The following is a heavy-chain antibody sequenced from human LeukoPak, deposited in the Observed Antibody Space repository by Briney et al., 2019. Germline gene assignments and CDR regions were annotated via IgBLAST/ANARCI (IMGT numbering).Heavy chain of an antibody. J-gene: IGHJ4*02. CDR3: ARRSGEQPDY. V-gene: IGHV4-39*01. D-gene: IGHD3-3*01. CDR1: GGTISSSSYY. Sequence: SETLSLTCTVSGGTISSSSYYWGWIRQPPGKGLEWIGSIYYSGSTYYNPSLKSPVTISVDTSKNQFSLKLSSVTAADTAVYYCARRSGEQPDYWGQGTLVTVSS. CDR2: IYYSGST.